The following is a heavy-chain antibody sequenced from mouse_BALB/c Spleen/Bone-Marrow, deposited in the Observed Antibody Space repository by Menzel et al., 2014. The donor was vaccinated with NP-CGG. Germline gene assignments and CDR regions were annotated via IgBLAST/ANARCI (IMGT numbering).Heavy chain of an antibody. CDR2: INPYNGVT. V-gene: IGHV1-37*01. J-gene: IGHJ2*01. Sequence: DVQFQQSGPELVKPGASVKISCKASGYSFTDYFMNWVKQSHGKSLEWIGRINPYNGVTFYNQNFKGKATLTVDKSSSTAHMELLSLTSEDSAVYYCGRWANWGQGSALTVSS. CDR3: GRWAN. CDR1: GYSFTDYF.